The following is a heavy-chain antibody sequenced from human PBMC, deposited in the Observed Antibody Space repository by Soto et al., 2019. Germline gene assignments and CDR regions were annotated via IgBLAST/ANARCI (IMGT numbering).Heavy chain of an antibody. CDR3: ARDSITGTPDVFDY. Sequence: SQTLSLTCAISGDSVSRNSAAWNWIRQSPSRGLKWLGRTYYRSKWYNDYAVSVKSRITINPDTSKNQFSLQLNSVTPEDTVVYFCARDSITGTPDVFDYWGQETLVTVSS. V-gene: IGHV6-1*01. CDR2: TYYRSKWYN. CDR1: GDSVSRNSAA. J-gene: IGHJ4*02. D-gene: IGHD1-20*01.